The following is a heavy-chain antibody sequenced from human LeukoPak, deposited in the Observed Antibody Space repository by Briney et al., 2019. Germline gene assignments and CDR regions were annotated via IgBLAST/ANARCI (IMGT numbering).Heavy chain of an antibody. Sequence: GASVKVSCKASGGTFSSYAISWVRQAPGQGLEWMGRIIPILGIANYAQKFQGRVTITADKSTSTAYMELSSLRSEDTAVHYCARDMSEGYSYYWGQGTLVTVSS. CDR3: ARDMSEGYSYY. D-gene: IGHD5-18*01. CDR1: GGTFSSYA. CDR2: IIPILGIA. J-gene: IGHJ4*02. V-gene: IGHV1-69*04.